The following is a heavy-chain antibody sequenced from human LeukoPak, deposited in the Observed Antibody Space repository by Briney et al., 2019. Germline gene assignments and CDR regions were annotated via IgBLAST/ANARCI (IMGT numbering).Heavy chain of an antibody. D-gene: IGHD1-26*01. CDR2: ISSSSSYI. V-gene: IGHV3-21*01. J-gene: IGHJ4*02. CDR1: GFTFSSYS. Sequence: KSGGSLRLSCAASGFTFSSYSMNWVRQAPGKGLEWVSSISSSSSYIYYADSVKGRFTISRDNAKNSLYLQMNSLRAEDTAVYYCARGLGTPLYFDYWGQGTLVTVSS. CDR3: ARGLGTPLYFDY.